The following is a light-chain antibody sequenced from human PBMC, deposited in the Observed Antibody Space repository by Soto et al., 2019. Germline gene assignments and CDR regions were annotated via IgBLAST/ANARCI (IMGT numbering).Light chain of an antibody. CDR2: EVS. Sequence: QSVLTHPPSASVSPGQSVTISCTGTSSDVGGYNYVSWYQQHPGKAPKLMIYEVSKRPSGVPDRFSGSKSGNTASLTVSGLQAEDEADYYCSSYAGSNNFVYGTGTKVTVL. V-gene: IGLV2-8*01. CDR3: SSYAGSNNFV. J-gene: IGLJ1*01. CDR1: SSDVGGYNY.